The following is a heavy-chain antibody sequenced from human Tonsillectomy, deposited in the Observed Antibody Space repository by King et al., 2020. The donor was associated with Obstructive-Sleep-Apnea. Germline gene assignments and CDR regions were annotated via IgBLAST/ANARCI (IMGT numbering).Heavy chain of an antibody. CDR3: AKEEWYRFDF. J-gene: IGHJ4*02. V-gene: IGHV3-7*01. CDR2: IKPDGSDK. CDR1: GFIFSGHY. Sequence: VQLVESGGGLVQPGGSLRLSWVASGFIFSGHYMSWVRQAPGKGLEWVAKIKPDGSDKSYVDSVKGRFTISRDNAKNSLFLQMNSLRGEDTAMYYCAKEEWYRFDFWGEGTLVTVSS. D-gene: IGHD3-3*01.